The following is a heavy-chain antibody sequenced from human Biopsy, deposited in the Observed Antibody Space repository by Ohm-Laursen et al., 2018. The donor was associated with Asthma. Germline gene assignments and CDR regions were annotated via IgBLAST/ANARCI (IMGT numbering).Heavy chain of an antibody. CDR3: ARDAAAAGESYYYYYGMDV. CDR2: INPNSGGT. J-gene: IGHJ6*02. V-gene: IGHV1-2*04. Sequence: ASVKVSCKASGYTFTGYYMHWVRQAPGQGLEWMGWINPNSGGTNYAQKFQGWVTMNRDTSISTAYMELSRLRSDDTAVYYCARDAAAAGESYYYYYGMDVWGQGTTVTVSS. D-gene: IGHD6-13*01. CDR1: GYTFTGYY.